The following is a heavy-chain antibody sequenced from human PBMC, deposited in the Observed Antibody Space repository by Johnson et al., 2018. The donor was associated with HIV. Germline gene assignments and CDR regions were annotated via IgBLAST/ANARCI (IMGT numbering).Heavy chain of an antibody. CDR2: IRNKPSSYST. D-gene: IGHD1-1*01. CDR1: GFTFSSYP. Sequence: MQLVESGGGVVQPGRSLRLSCAASGFTFSSYPMHWVRQAPGKGLEWVGRIRNKPSSYSTEYAASVKGRFTVSRDNSKNTLYLQMNSLRAEDTAVYYCAREELEPDVFDIWGQGKMVTVSS. CDR3: AREELEPDVFDI. J-gene: IGHJ3*02. V-gene: IGHV3-72*01.